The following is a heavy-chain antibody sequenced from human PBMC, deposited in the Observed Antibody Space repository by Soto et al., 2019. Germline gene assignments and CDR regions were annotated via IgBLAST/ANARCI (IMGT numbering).Heavy chain of an antibody. D-gene: IGHD2-2*01. Sequence: QVQLVQSGAEVKKPGSSVKVSCKASGGTFSSYAISWVRQAPGQGLEWMGGIIPIFGTADYAQKFQGRVTITADESTSTAYMELSSLRSEVTAVYYCASHSSLRGYCISTSCYGYYYGMDVWGQGTTVTVSS. CDR2: IIPIFGTA. CDR1: GGTFSSYA. CDR3: ASHSSLRGYCISTSCYGYYYGMDV. V-gene: IGHV1-69*12. J-gene: IGHJ6*02.